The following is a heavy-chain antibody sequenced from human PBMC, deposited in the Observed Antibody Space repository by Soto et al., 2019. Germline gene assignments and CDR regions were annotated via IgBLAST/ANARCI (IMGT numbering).Heavy chain of an antibody. D-gene: IGHD6-13*01. Sequence: SETLSLTCTVSGGSISSYYWSWIRQPPGKGLEWIGYIYYSGSTNYNPSLKSRVTISVDTSKNQFSLKLRSVTAADTAVYYCARDNFAAAYFDYWGQGILVTVSS. V-gene: IGHV4-59*01. CDR3: ARDNFAAAYFDY. J-gene: IGHJ4*02. CDR1: GGSISSYY. CDR2: IYYSGST.